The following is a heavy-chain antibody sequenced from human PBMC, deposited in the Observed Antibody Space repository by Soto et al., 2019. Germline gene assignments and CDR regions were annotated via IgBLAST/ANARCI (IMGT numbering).Heavy chain of an antibody. J-gene: IGHJ4*02. CDR2: ISSSSSYI. Sequence: GGSLRLSCTASGFTFGDYAMSWVRQAPGKGLEWVSSISSSSSYIYYADSVKGRFTISRDNAKNSLYLEMNSLRAEDTAVYYCARESEDLTSNFDYWGQGTLVTVSS. CDR3: ARESEDLTSNFDY. V-gene: IGHV3-21*06. CDR1: GFTFGDYA.